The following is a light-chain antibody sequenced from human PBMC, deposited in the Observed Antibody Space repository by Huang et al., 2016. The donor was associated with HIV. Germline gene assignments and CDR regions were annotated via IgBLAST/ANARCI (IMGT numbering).Light chain of an antibody. CDR3: QQYNNLPT. V-gene: IGKV1-33*01. CDR2: DAS. J-gene: IGKJ2*01. CDR1: QDISNY. Sequence: DIKMTQSPSSLSASVGDRVTITCQASQDISNYLNWYQQKPGKAPKLLSYDASNLETGVPSRFSGSGSGTDFTFTISSLQPEDTATYYCQQYNNLPTFGQGTKLEIK.